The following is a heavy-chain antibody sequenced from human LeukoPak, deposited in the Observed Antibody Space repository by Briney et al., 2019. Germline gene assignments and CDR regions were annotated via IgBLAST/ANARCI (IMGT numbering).Heavy chain of an antibody. CDR2: ISSSGSTI. V-gene: IGHV3-11*01. D-gene: IGHD3-22*01. J-gene: IGHJ4*02. CDR1: GFTFSDYY. CDR3: TREYYYDSSGYYC. Sequence: GGSLRLSCAASGFTFSDYYMSWIRQAPGKGLEWVSYISSSGSTIYYADSVKGRFTISRDNAKNSLYLQMNSLRAEDTAVYYCTREYYYDSSGYYCWGQGTLVTVSS.